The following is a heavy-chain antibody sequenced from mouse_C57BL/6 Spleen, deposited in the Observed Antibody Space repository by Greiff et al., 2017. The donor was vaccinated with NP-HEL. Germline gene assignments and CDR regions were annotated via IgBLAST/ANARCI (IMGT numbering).Heavy chain of an antibody. CDR3: TRRADYGYDALAWFAY. D-gene: IGHD2-2*01. Sequence: VQLQQSGTVLARPGASVKMSCKTSGYTFTSYWMHWVKQRPGKGLEWIGAIYPGNSDTSYNQKFKGKAKLTAVTSASTAYMELSSLTNEDSAVYYCTRRADYGYDALAWFAYWGQGTLVTVSA. CDR2: IYPGNSDT. J-gene: IGHJ3*01. V-gene: IGHV1-5*01. CDR1: GYTFTSYW.